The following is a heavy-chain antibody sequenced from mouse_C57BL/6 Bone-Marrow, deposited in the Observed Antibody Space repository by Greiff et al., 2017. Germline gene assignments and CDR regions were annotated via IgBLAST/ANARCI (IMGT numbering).Heavy chain of an antibody. CDR2: ISDCGSYT. V-gene: IGHV5-4*01. D-gene: IGHD2-4*01. Sequence: DVQLQESGGGLVKPGGSLKLSCAASGFTFSSYSMSWVRQTPEKRLEWVATISDCGSYTYYPDTVQGRFTISRDNAKNNLYLQMSHLKSEDTAMYYCAREGIYYDYDGGYYYAMDYWGQGTSVTVSS. J-gene: IGHJ4*01. CDR3: AREGIYYDYDGGYYYAMDY. CDR1: GFTFSSYS.